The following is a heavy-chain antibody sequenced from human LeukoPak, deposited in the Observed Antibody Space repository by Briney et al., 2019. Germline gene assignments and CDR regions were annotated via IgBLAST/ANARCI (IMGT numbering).Heavy chain of an antibody. J-gene: IGHJ6*04. D-gene: IGHD3-10*02. CDR2: ISSSGSTI. V-gene: IGHV3-48*03. Sequence: GGSLRLSCAASGFTFSSYEMNWVRQAPGKGREWVGYISSSGSTIYYADSVKGRFTTSRDNAKNSLYLQMNRLRAEDTAVYYCAELGITMIGGVWGKGTTVTISS. CDR1: GFTFSSYE. CDR3: AELGITMIGGV.